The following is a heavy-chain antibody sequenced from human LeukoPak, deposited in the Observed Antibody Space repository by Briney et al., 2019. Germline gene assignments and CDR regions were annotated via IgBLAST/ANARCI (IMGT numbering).Heavy chain of an antibody. Sequence: PGGSLRLFCAASGFTFSSYAMSWVRQAPGKGLEWVSAISGSGGSTYYADSVKGRFTISRDNSKNTLYLQMNSLRAEDTAVYYCAKELLWFGEGPEACDIWGQGTMVTVSS. CDR3: AKELLWFGEGPEACDI. CDR1: GFTFSSYA. D-gene: IGHD3-10*01. V-gene: IGHV3-23*01. J-gene: IGHJ3*02. CDR2: ISGSGGST.